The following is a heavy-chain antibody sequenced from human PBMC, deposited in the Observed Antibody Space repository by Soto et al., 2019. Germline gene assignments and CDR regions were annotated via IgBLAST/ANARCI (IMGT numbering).Heavy chain of an antibody. CDR2: IGAYNGDT. V-gene: IGHV1-18*01. Sequence: QVQLVQSGTEVKKPGASVKVSCTASGYTFISYGISWVRQAPGQGLEWMGWIGAYNGDTRYAQKFQGRVTMTTDTSTSTAYMELRSLRSDDTAVYFCARDTTDGYWGQGTLVTVSS. CDR1: GYTFISYG. D-gene: IGHD1-1*01. J-gene: IGHJ4*02. CDR3: ARDTTDGY.